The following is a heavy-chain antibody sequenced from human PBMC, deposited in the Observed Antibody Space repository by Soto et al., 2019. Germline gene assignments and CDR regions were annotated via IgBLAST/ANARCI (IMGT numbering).Heavy chain of an antibody. Sequence: ASVKVSCKASGGTFSSYAISWVRQAPGQGLEWMGGIIPIFGTANYAQKFQGRVTITADESTSTAYMELSSLRSEDTAVYYCARGGEDDIVVVPAAPMPYYYYYMDVWGKGTTVTVSS. CDR1: GGTFSSYA. D-gene: IGHD2-2*01. CDR2: IIPIFGTA. J-gene: IGHJ6*03. V-gene: IGHV1-69*13. CDR3: ARGGEDDIVVVPAAPMPYYYYYMDV.